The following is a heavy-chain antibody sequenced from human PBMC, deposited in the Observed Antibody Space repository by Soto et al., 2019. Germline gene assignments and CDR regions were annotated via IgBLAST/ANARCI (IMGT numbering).Heavy chain of an antibody. J-gene: IGHJ3*02. D-gene: IGHD3-22*01. Sequence: ASVKVSCKASGYTFTGYYMHWVRQAPGQGLEWMGWINPNSGGTNYAQKFQGWVTMTRDTSISTAYMELSRLRSDDTAVYYCARLGWPVHYYDSSGYRPENAFDIWGQGTMVTVAS. CDR1: GYTFTGYY. CDR2: INPNSGGT. V-gene: IGHV1-2*04. CDR3: ARLGWPVHYYDSSGYRPENAFDI.